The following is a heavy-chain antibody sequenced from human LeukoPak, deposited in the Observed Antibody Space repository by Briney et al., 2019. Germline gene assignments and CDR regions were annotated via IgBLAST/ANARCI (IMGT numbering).Heavy chain of an antibody. CDR2: ISWNSGSI. CDR1: GFTFDDYA. V-gene: IGHV3-9*01. Sequence: GGSLRLSCAASGFTFDDYAMHWARQAPGKGLEWVSGISWNSGSIGYADSVKGRFTISRDNAKNSLYLQMNSLRAEDTALYYCAKDISEDSSGYYYSWGQGTPVTVSS. D-gene: IGHD3-22*01. CDR3: AKDISEDSSGYYYS. J-gene: IGHJ4*02.